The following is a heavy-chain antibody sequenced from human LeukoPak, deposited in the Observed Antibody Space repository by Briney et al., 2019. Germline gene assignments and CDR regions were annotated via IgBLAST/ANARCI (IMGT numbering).Heavy chain of an antibody. CDR3: ARDLAARPLDYYYGMDV. CDR1: GLTFSSYA. Sequence: PGGSLRLSCAASGLTFSSYAMSWVRQAPGKGLEWVSAINTPGGSTYYADSVKGRFTISRDDSKNTLYLQMNSLRAEDTAVYYCARDLAARPLDYYYGMDVWGQGTTVTVSS. J-gene: IGHJ6*02. CDR2: INTPGGST. V-gene: IGHV3-23*01. D-gene: IGHD6-6*01.